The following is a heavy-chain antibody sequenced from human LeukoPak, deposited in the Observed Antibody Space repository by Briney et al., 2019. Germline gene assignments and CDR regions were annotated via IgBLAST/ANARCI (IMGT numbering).Heavy chain of an antibody. CDR3: AKKRSGYYSFDY. J-gene: IGHJ4*02. Sequence: GGSLRLSCAASGFTFNNSAMNWARQAPGKGLEWVSVISGSGGTTYYADSVKGRFTIFRDNSKNTLSLQMNSLRAEDTAVDYCAKKRSGYYSFDYWGQGTLVTVSS. CDR2: ISGSGGTT. CDR1: GFTFNNSA. D-gene: IGHD3-22*01. V-gene: IGHV3-23*01.